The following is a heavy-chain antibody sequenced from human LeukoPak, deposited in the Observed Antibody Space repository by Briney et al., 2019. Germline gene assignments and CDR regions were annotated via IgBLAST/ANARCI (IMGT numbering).Heavy chain of an antibody. CDR2: IYSGGNT. CDR3: AKPRTGCSGGSCYVGAFDI. J-gene: IGHJ3*02. CDR1: GFTVSSNS. V-gene: IGHV3-53*01. D-gene: IGHD2-15*01. Sequence: GGSLRLSCTVSGFTVSSNSMSWVRQAPGKGLEWVSFIYSGGNTHYSDSVKGRFTISRDNSKNTLYLQMNSLRADDTAVYYCAKPRTGCSGGSCYVGAFDIWGQGTMVTVSS.